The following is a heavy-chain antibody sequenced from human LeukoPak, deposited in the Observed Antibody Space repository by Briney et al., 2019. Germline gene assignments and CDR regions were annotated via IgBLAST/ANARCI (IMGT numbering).Heavy chain of an antibody. D-gene: IGHD3-22*01. CDR1: GGTFSSYA. Sequence: SVKVSCKASGGTFSSYAISWVRQAPGQVLEWMGRIIPILGIANYAQKFQGRVTITADKSTSTAYMELSSLRSEDTAVYYCAGYYYDSSGYPCKFDPWGQGTLVTVSS. CDR2: IIPILGIA. CDR3: AGYYYDSSGYPCKFDP. V-gene: IGHV1-69*04. J-gene: IGHJ5*02.